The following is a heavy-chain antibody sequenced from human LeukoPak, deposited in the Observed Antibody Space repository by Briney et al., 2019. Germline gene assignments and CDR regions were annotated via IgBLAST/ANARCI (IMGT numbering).Heavy chain of an antibody. CDR3: AKSMKSFDILTGLDY. D-gene: IGHD3-9*01. Sequence: GGSLRLSCAASGFTFSSYAMSWVRQAPGKGLEWVSGISASGGSTYYAGSVKGRFTISRDDSKNTLYLQMNSLRAEDTAIYYCAKSMKSFDILTGLDYWGQGTQVTVSS. V-gene: IGHV3-23*01. CDR1: GFTFSSYA. CDR2: ISASGGST. J-gene: IGHJ4*02.